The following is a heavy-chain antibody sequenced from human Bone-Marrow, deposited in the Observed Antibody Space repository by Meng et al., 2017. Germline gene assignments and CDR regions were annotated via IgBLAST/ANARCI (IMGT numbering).Heavy chain of an antibody. J-gene: IGHJ4*02. CDR1: GYTFTSYY. V-gene: IGHV1-46*01. CDR2: INPSGGST. CDR3: ARVSDYYDSSGYYSTFDY. Sequence: ASVKVSCKASGYTFTSYYMHWVRQAPGQGLEWMGIINPSGGSTSYAQKFQGRVTMTRDTSTSTVYMELSSLRSEDTAVYYGARVSDYYDSSGYYSTFDYWGQGTLVTVSS. D-gene: IGHD3-22*01.